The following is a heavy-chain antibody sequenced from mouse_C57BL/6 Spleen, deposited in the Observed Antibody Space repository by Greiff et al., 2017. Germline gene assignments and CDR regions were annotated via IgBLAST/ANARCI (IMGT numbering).Heavy chain of an antibody. D-gene: IGHD4-1*01. J-gene: IGHJ4*01. CDR3: ARANWDKDYAMDY. Sequence: VKLMESGPGLVAPSQSLSITCTVSGFSLTSSALSWVRQPPGKGLEWIGVIWTGGGTNYNSALKSRLSISKDNSKSQVFLKMNSLQTDDTARYYCARANWDKDYAMDYWGQGTSVTVSS. CDR1: GFSLTSSA. CDR2: IWTGGGT. V-gene: IGHV2-9-1*01.